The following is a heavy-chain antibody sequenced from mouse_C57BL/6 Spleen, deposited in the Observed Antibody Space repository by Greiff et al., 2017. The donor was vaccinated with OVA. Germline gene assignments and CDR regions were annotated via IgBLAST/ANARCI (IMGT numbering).Heavy chain of an antibody. J-gene: IGHJ3*01. Sequence: QVQLQQPGAELVRPGSSVKLSCKASGYTFTSYWMHWVKQRPIQGLEWIGNIDPSDSETHYNQKFKDKATLTVDKSSSTAYMQLSSLTSEDSAVYYCASGGDIQSPAWFAYWGQGTLVTVSA. CDR3: ASGGDIQSPAWFAY. D-gene: IGHD1-3*01. CDR1: GYTFTSYW. V-gene: IGHV1-52*01. CDR2: IDPSDSET.